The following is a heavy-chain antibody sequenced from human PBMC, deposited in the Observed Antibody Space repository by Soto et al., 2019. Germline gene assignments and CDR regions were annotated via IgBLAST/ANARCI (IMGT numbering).Heavy chain of an antibody. J-gene: IGHJ4*02. CDR2: IYWDDDK. CDR3: AHRRAAAGTPPFDY. V-gene: IGHV2-5*02. CDR1: GSPFHSNGEG. Sequence: GSPFHSNGEGVGWIRQPPGKALEWLALIYWDDDKRYSPSLKSRLTITKDTSKNQVVLTMTNMDPVDTATYYCAHRRAAAGTPPFDYWGQGTLVTVSS. D-gene: IGHD6-13*01.